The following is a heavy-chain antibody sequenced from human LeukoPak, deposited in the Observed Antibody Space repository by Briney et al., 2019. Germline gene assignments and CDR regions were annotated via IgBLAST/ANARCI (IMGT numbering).Heavy chain of an antibody. J-gene: IGHJ4*02. V-gene: IGHV3-7*01. D-gene: IGHD6-6*01. CDR3: ARESRVLSSY. CDR2: IRQDGSEM. CDR1: GFIFSNYW. Sequence: GGSLRLSCAASGFIFSNYWMSWVRQAPGKGLEWVANIRQDGSEMQYVDSMKGRFTISRDNAKNSLYLQMNSLRVEDAAVYYCARESRVLSSYWGQGTLVTVSS.